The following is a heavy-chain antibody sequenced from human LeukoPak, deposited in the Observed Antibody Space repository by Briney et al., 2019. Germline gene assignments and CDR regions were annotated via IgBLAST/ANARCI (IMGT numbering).Heavy chain of an antibody. CDR2: IYTSGST. J-gene: IGHJ6*03. CDR3: AREGDYDSAQVDYYYMDV. Sequence: SQTLSLTCTVSGGSISSYYWSWIRQPAGKGLEWIGRIYTSGSTNYNPSLKSRVTMSVDTSKNQFSLKLSSVTAADTAVYYCAREGDYDSAQVDYYYMDVWGKGTTVTVSS. V-gene: IGHV4-4*07. CDR1: GGSISSYY. D-gene: IGHD3-10*01.